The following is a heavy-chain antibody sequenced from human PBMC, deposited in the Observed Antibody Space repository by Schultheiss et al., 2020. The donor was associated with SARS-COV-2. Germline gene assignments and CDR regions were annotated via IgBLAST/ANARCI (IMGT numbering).Heavy chain of an antibody. Sequence: GGSLRLSCAASGFTFSSYSMNWVRQAPGKGLEWVSAISGSGGSTYYADSVKGRFTISRDNSKNTLYLQMNSLRAEDTAVYYCARDGGIWSGYPLPFDYWGQGTLVTVSS. J-gene: IGHJ4*02. V-gene: IGHV3-23*01. CDR1: GFTFSSYS. CDR3: ARDGGIWSGYPLPFDY. D-gene: IGHD3-3*01. CDR2: ISGSGGST.